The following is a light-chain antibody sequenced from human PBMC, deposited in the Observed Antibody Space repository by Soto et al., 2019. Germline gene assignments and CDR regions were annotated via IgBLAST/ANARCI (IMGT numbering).Light chain of an antibody. CDR3: QQSDSSLWT. V-gene: IGKV3-20*01. CDR1: QSVSSN. Sequence: DIVLTQSPGTLSLSPGERSTLSCRASQSVSSNLAWYQQKPGQAPRLLIYGASSRATGIPARFSGSGSGTDFTLTISRLEPEDFAVYYCQQSDSSLWTFGQGTKVDIK. J-gene: IGKJ1*01. CDR2: GAS.